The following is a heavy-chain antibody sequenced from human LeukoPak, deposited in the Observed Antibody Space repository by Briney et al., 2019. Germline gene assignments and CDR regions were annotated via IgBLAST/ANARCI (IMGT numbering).Heavy chain of an antibody. CDR3: ARDLDSAAFDI. Sequence: GASVKVSCKASGYTSTSYAINWVRQAPGQGLEYMGWIRTSTGSPTYAQGFTGRFVFSLDTSVNTAYLQISSLKAEDTAVYYCARDLDSAAFDIWGQGTMVTVSS. D-gene: IGHD2-15*01. J-gene: IGHJ3*02. CDR2: IRTSTGSP. CDR1: GYTSTSYA. V-gene: IGHV7-4-1*02.